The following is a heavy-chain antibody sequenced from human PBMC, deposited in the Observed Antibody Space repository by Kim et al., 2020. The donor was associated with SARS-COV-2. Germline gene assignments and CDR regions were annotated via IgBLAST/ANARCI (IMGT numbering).Heavy chain of an antibody. D-gene: IGHD5-18*01. CDR2: IIPIFGTA. CDR3: ARAAMVTAFKYYYYYGMDV. J-gene: IGHJ6*02. Sequence: SVKVSCKASGGTFSSYAISWVRQAPGQGLEWMGGIIPIFGTANYAQKFQGRVTITADESTSTAYMELSSLRSEDTAVYYCARAAMVTAFKYYYYYGMDVWGRGTAVTVSS. V-gene: IGHV1-69*13. CDR1: GGTFSSYA.